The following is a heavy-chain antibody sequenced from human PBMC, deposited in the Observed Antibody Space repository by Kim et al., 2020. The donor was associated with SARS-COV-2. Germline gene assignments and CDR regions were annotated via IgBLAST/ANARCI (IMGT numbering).Heavy chain of an antibody. J-gene: IGHJ4*02. D-gene: IGHD2-15*01. V-gene: IGHV3-15*01. Sequence: TTDYAAPVKGRFPISRDDSKHTLYLQMNSLKTEDTAVYYCTTVTGSCSTYWGQGTLVTVSS. CDR3: TTVTGSCSTY. CDR2: TT.